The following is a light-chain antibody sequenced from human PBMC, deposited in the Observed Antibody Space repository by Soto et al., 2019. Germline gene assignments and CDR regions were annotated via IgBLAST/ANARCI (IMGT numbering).Light chain of an antibody. Sequence: QSALTQPPSASGSPGQSVTISCTGTSSDVGGHNYVSWYQQHPGKAPKLLIYEVSKRPSGVPDRISGSKSGNTASLTVSGLQGEDDGDYYCSSYAGSNRFVVFGGGTKLT. CDR1: SSDVGGHNY. CDR2: EVS. J-gene: IGLJ2*01. CDR3: SSYAGSNRFVV. V-gene: IGLV2-8*01.